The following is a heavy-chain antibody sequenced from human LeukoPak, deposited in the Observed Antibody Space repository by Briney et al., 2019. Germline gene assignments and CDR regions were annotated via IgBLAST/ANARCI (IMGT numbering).Heavy chain of an antibody. CDR1: GFTFDDYA. CDR2: ISWNSGSI. V-gene: IGHV3-9*01. CDR3: AKVKTAGYYDPSPFDY. Sequence: GGSLRLSCAASGFTFDDYAMHWVRQAPGKGLEWVSGISWNSGSIGYADSVKGRFTISRDNAKNSLYLQMNSLRAEDTALYYCAKVKTAGYYDPSPFDYWGQGTLVTVSS. J-gene: IGHJ4*02. D-gene: IGHD3-22*01.